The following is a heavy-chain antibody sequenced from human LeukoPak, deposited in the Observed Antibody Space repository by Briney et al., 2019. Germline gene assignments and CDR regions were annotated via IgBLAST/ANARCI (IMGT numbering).Heavy chain of an antibody. Sequence: ASVKVSCKASGYTFTSYGISWVRQAPGQGLEWMGWISAYNGNTNYAQKLQGRVTMTRDTSISTAYMELSRLRSDDTAVYYCARDRSDCSSTSCYADHGSYYYYYMDVWGKGTTVTISS. CDR3: ARDRSDCSSTSCYADHGSYYYYYMDV. CDR1: GYTFTSYG. J-gene: IGHJ6*03. CDR2: ISAYNGNT. V-gene: IGHV1-18*01. D-gene: IGHD2-2*01.